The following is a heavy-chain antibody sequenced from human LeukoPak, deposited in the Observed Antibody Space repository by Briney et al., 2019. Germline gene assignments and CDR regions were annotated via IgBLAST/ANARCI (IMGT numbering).Heavy chain of an antibody. CDR3: ARVGAGSYYHYYMDV. V-gene: IGHV3-64*01. CDR1: GFTFSNYA. J-gene: IGHJ6*03. D-gene: IGHD3-16*01. CDR2: ISSKGGST. Sequence: GGSLRLSCAASGFTFSNYAMHWVRQARGKALEYVSAISSKGGSTYYANSVKGRFTISRDNSKNTLYLQIVSLRGEDMAVYYCARVGAGSYYHYYMDVWGKGTTVTVSS.